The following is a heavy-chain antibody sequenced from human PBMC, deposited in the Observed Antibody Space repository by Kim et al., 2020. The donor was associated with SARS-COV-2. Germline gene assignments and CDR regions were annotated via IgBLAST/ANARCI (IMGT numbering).Heavy chain of an antibody. CDR1: GYTFTSYG. CDR3: ARYGSGWYNYYYYYGMDV. CDR2: ISAYNGNT. J-gene: IGHJ6*02. D-gene: IGHD6-19*01. Sequence: ASVKVSCKASGYTFTSYGISWVRQAPGQGLEWMGWISAYNGNTNYAQKFQGRVTMTTDISTSTAYMELRSLRSDDTAVYYCARYGSGWYNYYYYYGMDVWGQGTTVTVSS. V-gene: IGHV1-18*01.